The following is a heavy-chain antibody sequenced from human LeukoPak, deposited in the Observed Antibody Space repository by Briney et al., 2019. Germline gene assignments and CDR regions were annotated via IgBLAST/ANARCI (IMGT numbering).Heavy chain of an antibody. CDR2: INHSGST. J-gene: IGHJ6*03. V-gene: IGHV4-34*01. Sequence: SETLSLTCAVYGGSFSGYYWSWIRQPPGKGLEWIGEINHSGSTNYNPSLKSRVTISVDTSKNQFSLKLSSVTAADTAVYYCAGGRGHYDYVWGSYYYYMDVWGKGTTVTVSS. D-gene: IGHD3-16*01. CDR3: AGGRGHYDYVWGSYYYYMDV. CDR1: GGSFSGYY.